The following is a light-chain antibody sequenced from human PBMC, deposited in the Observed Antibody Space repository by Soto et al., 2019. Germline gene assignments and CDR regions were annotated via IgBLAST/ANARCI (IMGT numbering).Light chain of an antibody. CDR3: SSYTSSNTLFV. CDR2: DVN. Sequence: QSVLTQPASVSGSPGQSIIISCTGTSSDVGAYNHVSWYRHHPGKAPKLILYDVNYRPSGTSNRFSGSKSGNTASLTISGLQAEDEADYYCSSYTSSNTLFVFGTGTKLTVL. CDR1: SSDVGAYNH. V-gene: IGLV2-14*01. J-gene: IGLJ1*01.